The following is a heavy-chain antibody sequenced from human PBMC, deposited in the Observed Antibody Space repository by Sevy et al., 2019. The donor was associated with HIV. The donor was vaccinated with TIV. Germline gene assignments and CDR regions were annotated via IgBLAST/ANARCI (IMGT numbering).Heavy chain of an antibody. Sequence: GGSLRLSCAASGFSVSSHAMHWVRQAPGKGLEWVALLSYDGSTQYYADSVKGRFTISSDNSKTILYLQMSSLRPSDTALYYCTRDAGYSVGWYPSNYWGQGTLVTVSS. CDR3: TRDAGYSVGWYPSNY. D-gene: IGHD6-19*01. J-gene: IGHJ4*02. CDR1: GFSVSSHA. CDR2: LSYDGSTQ. V-gene: IGHV3-30*04.